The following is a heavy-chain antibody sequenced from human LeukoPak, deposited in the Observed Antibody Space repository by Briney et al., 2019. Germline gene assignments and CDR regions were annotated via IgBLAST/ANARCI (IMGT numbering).Heavy chain of an antibody. J-gene: IGHJ6*02. V-gene: IGHV4-4*09. CDR3: ARSWRYYYGMDV. CDR1: GGSISSYY. CDR2: IYTSGST. Sequence: SETLSLTCTVSGGSISSYYWSWIRQPPGKGLEWIGYIYTSGSTNYNPSLKSRVTISVDTSKNQFSLKLSSVTAADTAVYYCARSWRYYYGMDVWGQGTTVTVSS.